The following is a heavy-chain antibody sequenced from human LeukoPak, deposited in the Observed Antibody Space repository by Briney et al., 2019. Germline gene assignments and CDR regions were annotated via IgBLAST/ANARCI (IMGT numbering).Heavy chain of an antibody. Sequence: SETLSLTCAVYGGSFSGYYWSWIRQPPGKGLEWIGEINHSGSTNYNPSLKSRVTISVDTSKNQFSLKLGSVTAADTAVYYCARGGPYATFGVVPARGWFDPWGQGTLVTVSS. CDR3: ARGGPYATFGVVPARGWFDP. CDR1: GGSFSGYY. D-gene: IGHD3-3*01. J-gene: IGHJ5*02. CDR2: INHSGST. V-gene: IGHV4-34*01.